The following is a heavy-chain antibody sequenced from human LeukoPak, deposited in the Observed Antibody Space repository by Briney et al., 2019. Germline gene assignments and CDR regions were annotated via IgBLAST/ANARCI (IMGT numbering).Heavy chain of an antibody. CDR1: GFTFSSYS. V-gene: IGHV3-48*01. D-gene: IGHD3-22*01. CDR3: ARVDYDSSGYYSRFGNNAFDI. Sequence: HPGGSLRLSCAASGFTFSSYSMNWVRQAPGKGLEWVSYISSSSSTIYYADSVEGRFTISRDNAKNSLYLQMNSLRAEDTAVYYCARVDYDSSGYYSRFGNNAFDIWGQGTMVTVSS. CDR2: ISSSSSTI. J-gene: IGHJ3*02.